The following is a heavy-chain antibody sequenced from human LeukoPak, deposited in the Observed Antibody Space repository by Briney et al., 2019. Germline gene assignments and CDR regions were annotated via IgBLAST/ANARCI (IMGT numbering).Heavy chain of an antibody. D-gene: IGHD6-13*01. CDR1: GGSFSGYY. Sequence: SETLSLTCAVYGGSFSGYYWSWIRQPPGKGLEWIGEINHSGSTNYNPSLKSRVTISVDTSKNQFSLKLSSVTAADTAVYYCARRASGIAAADYYFDYWGQGTLVTVSS. V-gene: IGHV4-34*01. J-gene: IGHJ4*02. CDR2: INHSGST. CDR3: ARRASGIAAADYYFDY.